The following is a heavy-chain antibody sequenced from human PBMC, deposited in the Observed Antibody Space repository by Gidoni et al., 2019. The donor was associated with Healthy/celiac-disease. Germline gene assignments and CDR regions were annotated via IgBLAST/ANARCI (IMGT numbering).Heavy chain of an antibody. CDR1: GFTFSNYY. CDR3: ARDGEGLSHIVVVTAIPYFDY. Sequence: QVQLVESGGGLVKPGGSLRLSCAASGFTFSNYYMSWIRQAPGKGLEWVSYISSSGGTIYYADSVKGRFTISRDNGQNSLYLQMNSLRAEDTAVYYCARDGEGLSHIVVVTAIPYFDYWGQGTLVTVSS. J-gene: IGHJ4*02. D-gene: IGHD2-21*02. V-gene: IGHV3-11*01. CDR2: ISSSGGTI.